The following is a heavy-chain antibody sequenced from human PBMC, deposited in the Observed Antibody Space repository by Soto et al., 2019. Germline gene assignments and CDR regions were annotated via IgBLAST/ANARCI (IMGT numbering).Heavy chain of an antibody. CDR3: VKEGGLYCSGVGCGLDN. V-gene: IGHV4-31*03. D-gene: IGHD2-15*01. CDR2: IYYRGST. J-gene: IGHJ4*02. Sequence: SETLSLTCTVSGGSISSGGYYWNWIRQHPGKGLEWIGYIYYRGSTHCHPSLKSRVTISVDTSKNQFSLKLSSVTAADTAVYYCVKEGGLYCSGVGCGLDNWGQGTLVTGSS. CDR1: GGSISSGGYY.